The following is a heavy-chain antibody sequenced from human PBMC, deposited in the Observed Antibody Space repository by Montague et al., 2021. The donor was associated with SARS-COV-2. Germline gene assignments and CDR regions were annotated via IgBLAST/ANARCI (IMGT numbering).Heavy chain of an antibody. CDR2: IYYSGST. D-gene: IGHD6-13*01. Sequence: SETLSLTCTVSGGSISSSSYYWGWIRQPPGKGLEWIGSIYYSGSTXYNPSLKSRVTISVDTSKNQFSLKLSSVTAADMAVYYCARVRRQQLVRLSGMDVWGQGTTVTVSS. V-gene: IGHV4-39*07. J-gene: IGHJ6*02. CDR3: ARVRRQQLVRLSGMDV. CDR1: GGSISSSSYY.